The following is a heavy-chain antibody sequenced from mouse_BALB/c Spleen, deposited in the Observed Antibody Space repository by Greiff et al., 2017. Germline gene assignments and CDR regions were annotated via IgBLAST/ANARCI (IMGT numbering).Heavy chain of an antibody. J-gene: IGHJ4*01. CDR3: ASANWDNYAMDY. CDR1: GFTFSSFG. V-gene: IGHV5-17*02. D-gene: IGHD4-1*01. Sequence: EVKLVESGGGLVQPGGSRKLSCAASGFTFSSFGMHWVRQAPEKGLEWVAYISSGSSTIYYADTVKGRFTISRDNPKNTLFLQMTSLRSEDTAMYYCASANWDNYAMDYWGQGTSVTVSS. CDR2: ISSGSSTI.